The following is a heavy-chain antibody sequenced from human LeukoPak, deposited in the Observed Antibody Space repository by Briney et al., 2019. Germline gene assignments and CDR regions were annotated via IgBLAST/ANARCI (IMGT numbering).Heavy chain of an antibody. CDR1: GGSISSYY. J-gene: IGHJ6*03. V-gene: IGHV4-59*01. CDR2: IYYSGST. Sequence: PSETLSLTCTVSGGSISSYYWIWIRQPPGKGLEWIGYIYYSGSTNYNPSLKSRVTISVDTSKNQFSLKLSSVTAADTAVYYCARGLDDFWSGFYYYYMDVWGKGTTVTVSS. CDR3: ARGLDDFWSGFYYYYMDV. D-gene: IGHD3-3*01.